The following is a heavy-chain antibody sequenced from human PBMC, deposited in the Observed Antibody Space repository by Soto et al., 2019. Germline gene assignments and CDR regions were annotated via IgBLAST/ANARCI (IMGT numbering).Heavy chain of an antibody. CDR3: ARTPDH. CDR2: IYYSGYT. V-gene: IGHV4-31*11. J-gene: IGHJ4*02. CDR1: GGSISSGGYS. Sequence: PSETLSLTCAVSGGSISSGGYSWNWIRQQPGKGLEWIGYIYYSGYTYYNPSLKSRVTISVDTSKNQFSLKLSSVTAADTAVYYCARTPDHWGQGTLVTVSS. D-gene: IGHD2-15*01.